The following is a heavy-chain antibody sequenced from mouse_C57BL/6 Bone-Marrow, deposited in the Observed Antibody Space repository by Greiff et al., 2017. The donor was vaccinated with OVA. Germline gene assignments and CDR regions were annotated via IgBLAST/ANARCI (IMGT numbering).Heavy chain of an antibody. D-gene: IGHD2-3*01. CDR1: GYAFSSYW. CDR2: IYPGDGDT. V-gene: IGHV1-80*01. CDR3: ARKIDGYFDY. J-gene: IGHJ2*01. Sequence: QVQLKESGAELVKPGASVKISCKASGYAFSSYWMNWVKQRPGKGLEWIGQIYPGDGDTNYNGKFKGKATLTADKSSSTAYMQRSSLTSEDSAVYFCARKIDGYFDYGGQGTTLTVSS.